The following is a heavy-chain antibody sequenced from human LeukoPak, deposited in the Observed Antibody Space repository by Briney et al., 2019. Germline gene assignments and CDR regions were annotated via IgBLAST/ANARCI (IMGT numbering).Heavy chain of an antibody. V-gene: IGHV1-2*02. D-gene: IGHD3-9*01. CDR2: INPNSGGT. J-gene: IGHJ5*02. Sequence: GASVKVSCKASGYTFTGYYMHWVRQAPGQGLEWMGWINPNSGGTNYAQKFQGRVTMTRDTSISTAYMELSRLRSDDTAVYYCARDRERYFDWLLLNWFDPWGQGTLVTVSS. CDR1: GYTFTGYY. CDR3: ARDRERYFDWLLLNWFDP.